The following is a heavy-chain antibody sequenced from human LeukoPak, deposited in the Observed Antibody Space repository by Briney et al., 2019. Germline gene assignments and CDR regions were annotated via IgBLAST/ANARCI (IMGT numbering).Heavy chain of an antibody. J-gene: IGHJ6*02. V-gene: IGHV3-53*01. Sequence: GGSLRLSCAASGFTVSSNYMSWVRQAPGKGLEWVSVIYSGGSTYYADSVKGRFTISRDNSKNTLYLQMSSLRAEDTAVYYCARDQVLGHYYYYGMDVWGQGTTVTVSS. CDR1: GFTVSSNY. CDR2: IYSGGST. CDR3: ARDQVLGHYYYYGMDV. D-gene: IGHD2-8*01.